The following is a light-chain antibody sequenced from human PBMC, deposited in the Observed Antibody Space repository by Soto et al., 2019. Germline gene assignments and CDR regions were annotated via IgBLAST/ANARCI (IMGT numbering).Light chain of an antibody. V-gene: IGKV1-9*01. J-gene: IGKJ2*01. CDR3: QQLNTYPLT. Sequence: IPLTQSPSSLSASVGDTVTITCRASQGISSYLAWHQQKPGKAPKLLIYAASTLQSGVPSRFSGSGSWTDFTLTISSLQPEDFATYYCQQLNTYPLTLGQGTKLEIK. CDR1: QGISSY. CDR2: AAS.